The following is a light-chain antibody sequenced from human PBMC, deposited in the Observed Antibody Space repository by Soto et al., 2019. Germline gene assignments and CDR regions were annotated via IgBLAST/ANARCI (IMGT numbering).Light chain of an antibody. CDR3: QSFASSLGAV. Sequence: QSVLTQPPSVSGAPGQRVTISCTGSSSNIGAGYDVHWYQQLPGTAPKLLIYGNSNRPSGVPDRFSGSKSGTSASLAITGLQAEAEADYYCQSFASSLGAVSGTVPKLTVL. J-gene: IGLJ1*01. CDR1: SSNIGAGYD. V-gene: IGLV1-40*01. CDR2: GNS.